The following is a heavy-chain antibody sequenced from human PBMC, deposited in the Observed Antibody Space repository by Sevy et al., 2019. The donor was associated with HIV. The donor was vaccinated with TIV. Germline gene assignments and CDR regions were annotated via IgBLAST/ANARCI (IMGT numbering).Heavy chain of an antibody. CDR2: IYPGDSVP. CDR3: ARLREEGDYFDY. D-gene: IGHD1-26*01. CDR1: GNSFSTYW. V-gene: IGHV5-51*01. Sequence: GESLKISCKGSGNSFSTYWIAWVRQMPGKGLEWMGIIYPGDSVPRYRPSFQGHVIISADKSINTAYLQWSSLEASDTPIYYCARLREEGDYFDYWGQGTLVTVSS. J-gene: IGHJ4*02.